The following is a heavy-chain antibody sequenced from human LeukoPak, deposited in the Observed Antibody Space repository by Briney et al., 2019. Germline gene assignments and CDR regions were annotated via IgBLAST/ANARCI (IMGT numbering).Heavy chain of an antibody. V-gene: IGHV3-53*01. CDR3: ARGPYGSGSYYFDY. Sequence: GGSLRLSCAASGFTVSSNYMSWVRQAPGRGLEWVSVIYSGGSTYYADSVKGRFTISRDNSKNTLYLQMNGLRAEDTAVYYCARGPYGSGSYYFDYWGQGTLVTVSS. D-gene: IGHD3-10*01. CDR2: IYSGGST. CDR1: GFTVSSNY. J-gene: IGHJ4*02.